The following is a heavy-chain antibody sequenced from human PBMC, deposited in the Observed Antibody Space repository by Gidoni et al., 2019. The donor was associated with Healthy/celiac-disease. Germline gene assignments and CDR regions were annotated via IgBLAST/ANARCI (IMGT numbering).Heavy chain of an antibody. CDR2: ISGSGGST. CDR3: AKDFDYYGSGSYYNWYFDL. Sequence: EVQLLESGGGLVQPGGSLRLSCAASGFTFRSYAMSWVRQAPGKGLEWVSAISGSGGSTYYADSVKGRFTISRDNSKNTLYLQMNSLRAEDTAVYYCAKDFDYYGSGSYYNWYFDLWGRGTLVTVSS. CDR1: GFTFRSYA. V-gene: IGHV3-23*01. D-gene: IGHD3-10*01. J-gene: IGHJ2*01.